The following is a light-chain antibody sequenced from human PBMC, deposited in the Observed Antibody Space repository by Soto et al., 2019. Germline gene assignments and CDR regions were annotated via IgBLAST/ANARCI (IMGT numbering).Light chain of an antibody. J-gene: IGKJ1*01. CDR1: QSVSSN. CDR2: GAS. CDR3: QQYNNWPQT. Sequence: EIVMTQSPATLSVSPGERATLSCRASQSVSSNLAWYQQTPGQAPRLLIYGASTRATGIPARFSGSGSGTEFTLTISGLQSEDFAVYYCQQYNNWPQTFGQGTKVEIK. V-gene: IGKV3-15*01.